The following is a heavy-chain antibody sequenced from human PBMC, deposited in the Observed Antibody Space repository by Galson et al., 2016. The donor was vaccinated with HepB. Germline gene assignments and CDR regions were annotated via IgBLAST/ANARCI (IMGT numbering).Heavy chain of an antibody. CDR2: IHHSGLT. CDR3: TRRAPDRFDP. CDR1: GDSIRSTYW. Sequence: SETLSLTCTVSGDSIRSTYWWNWVRQPPGKGLEWIGEIHHSGLTNYSPSLKSRLTISVDKSKNQFSLNVTSVTAADTAVYYCTRRAPDRFDPWGQGTLVTVSS. V-gene: IGHV4-4*02. J-gene: IGHJ5*02.